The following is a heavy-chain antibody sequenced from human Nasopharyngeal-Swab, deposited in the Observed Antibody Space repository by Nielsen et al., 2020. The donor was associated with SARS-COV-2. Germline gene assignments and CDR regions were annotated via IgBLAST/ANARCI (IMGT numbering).Heavy chain of an antibody. CDR1: GFTFGDYA. D-gene: IGHD3-22*01. Sequence: GESLKISCTASGFTFGDYAMSWFRQAPGKGLEWVGFIRSTAYSGTTAYAASVKDRFTISRDNSKSIAYLQMNSLKTEDSGVYYCAKDQGHMIETGYFYYMDVWGKGTKVTVSS. V-gene: IGHV3-49*03. CDR3: AKDQGHMIETGYFYYMDV. CDR2: IRSTAYSGTT. J-gene: IGHJ6*03.